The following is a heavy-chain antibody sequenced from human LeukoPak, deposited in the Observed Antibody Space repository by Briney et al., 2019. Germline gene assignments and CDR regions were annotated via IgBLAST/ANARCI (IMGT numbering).Heavy chain of an antibody. D-gene: IGHD2-2*01. Sequence: GGSLRLSCAVSGLTFNNYAMSWVRQAPGKGLEWVSGISGRGASKYYADSVRGRFTISRDNSKNTLYLQMNSLRAEDTAVYYCAKGVVVAPDVTPFDYWGQGTLVTVSS. V-gene: IGHV3-23*01. J-gene: IGHJ4*02. CDR2: ISGRGASK. CDR1: GLTFNNYA. CDR3: AKGVVVAPDVTPFDY.